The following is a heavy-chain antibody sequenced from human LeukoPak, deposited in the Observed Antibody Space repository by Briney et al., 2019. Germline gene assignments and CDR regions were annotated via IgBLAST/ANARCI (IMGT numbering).Heavy chain of an antibody. CDR2: MNESGGT. D-gene: IGHD6-6*01. J-gene: IGHJ5*02. V-gene: IGHV4-34*01. CDR3: ARGLRAARLAS. CDR1: GGSFSGYY. Sequence: SETLSLTCAVSGGSFSGYYWSWIRQPPGKGLEWVGEMNESGGTTYNPSLKSRVTMSVDPSKNQLSLKLTSVTAADTAVYYCARGLRAARLASWGQGTLVTVSS.